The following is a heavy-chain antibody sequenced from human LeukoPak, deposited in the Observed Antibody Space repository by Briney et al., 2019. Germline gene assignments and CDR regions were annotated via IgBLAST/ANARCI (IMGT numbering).Heavy chain of an antibody. D-gene: IGHD3-22*01. CDR2: IYNSGST. Sequence: PSETLSLTCTVSGGSISTYYWSWIRQPPGKGLEWIAYIYNSGSTNSNPSLKRRVTISVDTSKKQFSLRLSSVTAADTAVHYCARIYYDSGAYYRRAFDIWGQGTMVSVSS. J-gene: IGHJ3*02. CDR1: GGSISTYY. CDR3: ARIYYDSGAYYRRAFDI. V-gene: IGHV4-59*01.